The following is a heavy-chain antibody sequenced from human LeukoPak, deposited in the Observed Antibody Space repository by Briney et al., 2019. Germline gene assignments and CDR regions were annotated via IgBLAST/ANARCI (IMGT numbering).Heavy chain of an antibody. J-gene: IGHJ4*02. CDR1: GFTFDDYA. V-gene: IGHV3-9*01. CDR2: ISWNSVSI. CDR3: AKDIGSTSWYLGN. Sequence: GGSLRLSCAASGFTFDDYAMHWVRQAPGKGLEWVSGISWNSVSIAYADSVKGRFTISRDNAKNSLYLEMNSLRTDDTALYYCAKDIGSTSWYLGNWGQGTLVTVSS. D-gene: IGHD2-2*01.